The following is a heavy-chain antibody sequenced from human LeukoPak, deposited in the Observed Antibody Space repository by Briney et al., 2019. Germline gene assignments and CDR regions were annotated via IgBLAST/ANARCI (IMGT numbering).Heavy chain of an antibody. CDR1: GFTFSNYG. CDR3: AKGLYGNGWYYFDY. CDR2: ISGSGGST. J-gene: IGHJ4*02. D-gene: IGHD6-19*01. V-gene: IGHV3-23*01. Sequence: PGGSLRLSCAASGFTFSNYGMSWVRQAPGKGLEWVSAISGSGGSTYYADSVKGRFTISRDNSKNTLYLQMNSLRAEDTAIYYCAKGLYGNGWYYFDYWGQGTLVTVSS.